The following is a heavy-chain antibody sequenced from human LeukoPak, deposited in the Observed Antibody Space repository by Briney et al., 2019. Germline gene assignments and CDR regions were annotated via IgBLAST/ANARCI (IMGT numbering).Heavy chain of an antibody. V-gene: IGHV4-61*01. CDR2: VHYSGST. CDR3: ARWDYGDYVGFDI. CDR1: GGSASSGNYY. D-gene: IGHD4-17*01. Sequence: SETLSLTCTVSGGSASSGNYYWSWIRQPPGKGLEWIAYVHYSGSTDNSPSLRGRVTISVDTSKNQVSLKLSSVTAADTAVYYCARWDYGDYVGFDIWGQGTMVTVSS. J-gene: IGHJ3*02.